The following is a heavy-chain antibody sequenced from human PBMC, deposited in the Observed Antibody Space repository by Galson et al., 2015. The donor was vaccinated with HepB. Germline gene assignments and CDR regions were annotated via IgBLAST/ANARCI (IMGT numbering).Heavy chain of an antibody. CDR1: GFTLSNYA. CDR2: ISDTGAST. V-gene: IGHV3-23*01. D-gene: IGHD3/OR15-3a*01. Sequence: SLRLSCAASGFTLSNYAMSWVRQAPGKGLEWVSDISDTGASTNYADSVKGRFTISRDNSKNTLYLQMNSLRVEDTAVYYCAKWEAWTGGYLDNWGQGSLVTVSS. J-gene: IGHJ4*02. CDR3: AKWEAWTGGYLDN.